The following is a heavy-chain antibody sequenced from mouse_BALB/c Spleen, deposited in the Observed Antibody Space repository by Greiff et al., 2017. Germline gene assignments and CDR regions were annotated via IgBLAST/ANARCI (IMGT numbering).Heavy chain of an antibody. CDR2: ILPGSGST. D-gene: IGHD1-1*01. CDR3: ALYYGSSYAFAY. J-gene: IGHJ3*01. CDR1: GYTFSSYW. Sequence: VQLQQSGAELMKPGASVKISCKATGYTFSSYWIEWVKQRPGHGLEWIGEILPGSGSTNYNEKFKGKATFTADTSSNTAYMQLSSLTSEDSAVYYCALYYGSSYAFAYWGQGTLVTVSA. V-gene: IGHV1-9*01.